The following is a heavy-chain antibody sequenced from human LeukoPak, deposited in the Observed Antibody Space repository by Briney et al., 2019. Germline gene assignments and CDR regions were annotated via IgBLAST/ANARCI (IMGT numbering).Heavy chain of an antibody. Sequence: ASVKVSCKASGYTFTSYYMHWVRQAPGQGLEWMGILNPSGGSTSYAQKFQGRVTMTRDMSTSTVYMELSSLRSEDTAVYYCARANRYCSSTSCRPTPFDYWGQGTLVTVSS. V-gene: IGHV1-46*01. CDR1: GYTFTSYY. J-gene: IGHJ4*02. D-gene: IGHD2-2*01. CDR2: LNPSGGST. CDR3: ARANRYCSSTSCRPTPFDY.